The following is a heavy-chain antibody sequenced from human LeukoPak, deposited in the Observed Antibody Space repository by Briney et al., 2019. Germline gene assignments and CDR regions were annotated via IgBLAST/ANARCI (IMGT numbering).Heavy chain of an antibody. CDR2: ISYDGSNK. CDR1: GFTFSNYA. Sequence: GGSLRLSRAASGFTFSNYAMHRVRQAPGKGLEGVAVISYDGSNKYYADSVKGRFTISRDNSKNTLYLQMNSLRAEDTAVYYCATQQLVMVDYWGQGTLVTVSS. CDR3: ATQQLVMVDY. V-gene: IGHV3-30*01. D-gene: IGHD6-13*01. J-gene: IGHJ4*02.